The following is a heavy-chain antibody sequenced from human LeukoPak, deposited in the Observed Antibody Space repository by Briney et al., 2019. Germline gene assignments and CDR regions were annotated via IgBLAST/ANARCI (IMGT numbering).Heavy chain of an antibody. CDR2: ISGSGGST. CDR1: GFTFSSYA. D-gene: IGHD2-2*01. J-gene: IGHJ6*04. CDR3: AKNPYCSSTSCYWEDV. V-gene: IGHV3-23*01. Sequence: GGSLRLSCAASGFTFSSYAMSWVRQAPGKGLEWVSAISGSGGSTYYADSVKGRFTISRDNSKSTLYLQVNSLRAEDTAVYYCAKNPYCSSTSCYWEDVWGKGTTVTVSS.